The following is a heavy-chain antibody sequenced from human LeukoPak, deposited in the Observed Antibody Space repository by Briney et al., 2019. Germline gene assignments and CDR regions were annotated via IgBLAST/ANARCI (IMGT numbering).Heavy chain of an antibody. J-gene: IGHJ4*02. CDR3: AREGVWFGELSDYFDY. V-gene: IGHV1-18*01. CDR2: ISAYNGNT. Sequence: ASVKVSCKASGYTFTSYGISWVRQAPGQGLEWMGWISAYNGNTNYAQKLQGRVTMTTDTSTSTAYMELRSLKSDDTAVYYCAREGVWFGELSDYFDYWGQGTLVTVSS. D-gene: IGHD3-10*01. CDR1: GYTFTSYG.